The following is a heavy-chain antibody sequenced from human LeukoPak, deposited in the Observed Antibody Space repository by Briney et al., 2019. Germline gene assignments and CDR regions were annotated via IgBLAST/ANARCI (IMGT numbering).Heavy chain of an antibody. V-gene: IGHV3-7*03. CDR3: AREQGATNV. CDR1: GFTFSSYW. D-gene: IGHD1-26*01. CDR2: INHNGNVN. J-gene: IGHJ6*02. Sequence: GSLRLSCAASGFTFSSYWMNWARQAPGKGLEWVASINHNGNVNYYVDSVKGRFTFSRDNAKNSLYLQMNSLRAEDTAVYYCAREQGATNVWGQGTTVTVSS.